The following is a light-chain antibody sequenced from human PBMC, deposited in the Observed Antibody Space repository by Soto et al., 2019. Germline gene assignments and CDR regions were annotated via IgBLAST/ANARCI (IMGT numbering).Light chain of an antibody. CDR1: QDITRW. CDR2: GAS. CDR3: QQTNTFPLT. Sequence: DIQMTQSPSSVSGSVGDRVTITCRASQDITRWLAWYQQKPGKAPKLLIYGASSLQSGVPSRFSGSGSETDFTLTISSLRPEDSATYYCQQTNTFPLTFGGGTKVDI. V-gene: IGKV1-12*01. J-gene: IGKJ4*01.